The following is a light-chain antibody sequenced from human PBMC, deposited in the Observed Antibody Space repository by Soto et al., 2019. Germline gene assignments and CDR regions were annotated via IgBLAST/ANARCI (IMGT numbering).Light chain of an antibody. V-gene: IGLV7-46*01. CDR1: AGTVTSIHF. J-gene: IGLJ3*02. CDR2: DTS. Sequence: QAVVTQEPSLTVSPGGTVTLTCGSSAGTVTSIHFPYWFQQKTGQAPRTLIYDTSNKHSWTPARFSGSLLGGKAALTLSGAQPEDEADYYCLLSYSGARVFGGGTKLTVL. CDR3: LLSYSGARV.